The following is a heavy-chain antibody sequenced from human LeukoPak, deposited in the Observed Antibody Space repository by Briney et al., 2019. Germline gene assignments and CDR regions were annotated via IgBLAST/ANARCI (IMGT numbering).Heavy chain of an antibody. V-gene: IGHV1-18*01. J-gene: IGHJ4*02. CDR3: ARDLLYCTNGVCLFDY. Sequence: GASVKVSCKASGYTFTSYGIGWVRQAPGQGLEWMGWISAYNGNTNYAQKLQGRVTMTTDTSTSTAYMELRSLRSDDTAVYYCARDLLYCTNGVCLFDYWGQGTLVTVSS. CDR2: ISAYNGNT. D-gene: IGHD2-8*01. CDR1: GYTFTSYG.